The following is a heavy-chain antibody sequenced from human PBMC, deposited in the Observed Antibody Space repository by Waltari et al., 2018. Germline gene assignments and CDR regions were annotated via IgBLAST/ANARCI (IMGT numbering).Heavy chain of an antibody. CDR1: GFTFSSYS. D-gene: IGHD3-10*01. V-gene: IGHV3-21*01. Sequence: EVQLVESGGGLVKPGGSLRLSCAASGFTFSSYSMNWVRQAPGKGLEWVSSISSSSSYIYYADSVKGRFTISRDNAKNSLYLQMNRLRAEDTAVDDCAREGRGDYFDYWGQGTLVTVSS. CDR2: ISSSSSYI. CDR3: AREGRGDYFDY. J-gene: IGHJ4*02.